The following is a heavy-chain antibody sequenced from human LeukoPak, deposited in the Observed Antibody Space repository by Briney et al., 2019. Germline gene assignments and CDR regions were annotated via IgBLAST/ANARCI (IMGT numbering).Heavy chain of an antibody. CDR1: GGSISSYY. V-gene: IGHV4-59*08. Sequence: PSETLSLTCTVSGGSISSYYWSWIRQPPGKGLEWIGYIYYSGSTNYNPSLKSRVTISVDTSKNQFSLKLSSVTAADTAVYYCARHSRFAPTHDSSGYYEDPWPYYFDYWGQGTLVTVSS. D-gene: IGHD3-22*01. CDR2: IYYSGST. J-gene: IGHJ4*02. CDR3: ARHSRFAPTHDSSGYYEDPWPYYFDY.